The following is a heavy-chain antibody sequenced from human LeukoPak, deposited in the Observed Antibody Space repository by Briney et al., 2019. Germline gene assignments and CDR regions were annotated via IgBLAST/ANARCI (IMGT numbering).Heavy chain of an antibody. Sequence: SETLSLTCTVSGGSISSSSYYWGWIRQPPGKGLEWIGSIYYSGSTYYNPSLKSRVTISVDTSKNQFPLKLSSVTAADTAVYYCARDGIGTFDPWGQGTLVTVSS. V-gene: IGHV4-39*06. D-gene: IGHD1-1*01. CDR3: ARDGIGTFDP. CDR1: GGSISSSSYY. J-gene: IGHJ5*02. CDR2: IYYSGST.